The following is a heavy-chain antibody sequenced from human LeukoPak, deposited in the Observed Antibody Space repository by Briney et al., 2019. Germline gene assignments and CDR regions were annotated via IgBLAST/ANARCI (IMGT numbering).Heavy chain of an antibody. V-gene: IGHV4-59*01. CDR3: ARRASMLTSYFDS. Sequence: PSETLSLTCTVSGGSISSYYWSWIRQPPGKGLEWIGYIYYSGSTNYNPSLKSRVTISVDTSKNQFSLKLSSVTAADTAVYYCARRASMLTSYFDSWGQGTLVTVSS. J-gene: IGHJ4*02. CDR2: IYYSGST. D-gene: IGHD3-16*01. CDR1: GGSISSYY.